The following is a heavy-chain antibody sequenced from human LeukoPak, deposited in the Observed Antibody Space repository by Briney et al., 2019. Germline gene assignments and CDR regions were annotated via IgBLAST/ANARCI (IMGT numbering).Heavy chain of an antibody. Sequence: GGSLRLSCAASGLTIRNYWMHWVRDAPGKGVVCVSRINSDGSITNYADSVEGRFTISRDNAKNTLYLQMNSLRAEDTAVYYCARSRVCNYDCFDYWGQGTLVTVSS. V-gene: IGHV3-74*01. D-gene: IGHD3-16*01. CDR2: INSDGSIT. CDR1: GLTIRNYW. J-gene: IGHJ4*02. CDR3: ARSRVCNYDCFDY.